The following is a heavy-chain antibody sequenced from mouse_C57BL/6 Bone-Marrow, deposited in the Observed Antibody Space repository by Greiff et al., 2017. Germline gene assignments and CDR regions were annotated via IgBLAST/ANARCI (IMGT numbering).Heavy chain of an antibody. CDR2: IYPGSGST. J-gene: IGHJ1*03. CDR3: GRPYYSNYWYFDV. CDR1: GYTFTSYW. Sequence: QVQLKQPGAELVKPGASVKMSCKASGYTFTSYWITWVKQRPGPGLEWIGDIYPGSGSTNYNEKFKRKATLTVDTSSSTAYMQLSSLTSEDSAVYDCGRPYYSNYWYFDVWGTGTTVTVSS. V-gene: IGHV1-55*01. D-gene: IGHD2-5*01.